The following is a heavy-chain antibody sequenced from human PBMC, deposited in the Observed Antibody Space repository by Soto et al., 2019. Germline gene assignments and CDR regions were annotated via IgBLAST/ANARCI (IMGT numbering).Heavy chain of an antibody. J-gene: IGHJ6*02. D-gene: IGHD6-13*01. CDR1: GYTFTSYG. CDR3: ARDIRSSWYYYYYGMDV. V-gene: IGHV1-18*01. Sequence: QVQLVQSGAEVKKPGASVKVSCKASGYTFTSYGISWVRQAPGQGLEWMGWISAYNGNTNYAQKLQGRVTMTTDTSTSTAYMELRSLRSDDTAVYYCARDIRSSWYYYYYGMDVWGQGTTVTVSS. CDR2: ISAYNGNT.